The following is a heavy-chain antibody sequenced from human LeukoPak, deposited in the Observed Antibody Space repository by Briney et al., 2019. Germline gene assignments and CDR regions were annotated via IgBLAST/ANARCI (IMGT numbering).Heavy chain of an antibody. J-gene: IGHJ4*02. V-gene: IGHV4-59*01. CDR2: IYYSGST. CDR3: ARIPGGDYVGFDY. Sequence: NPSETLSLTCTVSGGSISSYYWSWIRQPPGKGLEWIGYIYYSGSTYYNPSLKSRVTISVDTSKNQFSLKLSSVTAADTAVYYCARIPGGDYVGFDYWGQGTLVTVSS. D-gene: IGHD4-17*01. CDR1: GGSISSYY.